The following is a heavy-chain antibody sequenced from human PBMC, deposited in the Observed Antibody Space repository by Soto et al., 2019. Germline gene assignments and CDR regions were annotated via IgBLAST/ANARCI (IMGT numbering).Heavy chain of an antibody. D-gene: IGHD3-3*01. J-gene: IGHJ3*02. V-gene: IGHV4-59*01. CDR3: ARAWVTIFSNAFDI. Sequence: SETLSLTCTVSGGSISSYYWSWIRQPPGKGLEWIGYIYYSGSTNYNPSLKSRVTISVDTSKNQFSLKLSSVTAADTAVYYCARAWVTIFSNAFDIWGQGTMVTVSS. CDR2: IYYSGST. CDR1: GGSISSYY.